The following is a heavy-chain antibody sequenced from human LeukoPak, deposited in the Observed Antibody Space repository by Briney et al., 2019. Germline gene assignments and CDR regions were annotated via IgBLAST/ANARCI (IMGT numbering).Heavy chain of an antibody. Sequence: GGSLRLSCAASGFTFSSYSMNWVRQAPGKGLEWVSHITASGTAMFYADSVKGRFTISRDNAKNSLYLQMNSLRDEETAVYYCASSGSYRFDYWGQGTLVTVSS. CDR1: GFTFSSYS. CDR3: ASSGSYRFDY. D-gene: IGHD1-26*01. V-gene: IGHV3-48*02. CDR2: ITASGTAM. J-gene: IGHJ4*02.